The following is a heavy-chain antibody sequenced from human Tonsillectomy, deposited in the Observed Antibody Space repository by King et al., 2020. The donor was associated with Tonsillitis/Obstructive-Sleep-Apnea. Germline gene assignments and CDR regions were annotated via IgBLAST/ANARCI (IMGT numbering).Heavy chain of an antibody. CDR3: AREGHLNPFCSGSGCYVGNAFDI. CDR2: ISSGSSFT. Sequence: QVQLVESGGGLVKPAGSLRLSCAASGFTFSDYYMTWIRQAPGKGLEWVSYISSGSSFTNYADSVKGRFTVSRDNAKNSLYLQMNSLRAEDTAVYYCAREGHLNPFCSGSGCYVGNAFDIWGQGTMVTVSS. D-gene: IGHD2-2*01. CDR1: GFTFSDYY. V-gene: IGHV3-11*06. J-gene: IGHJ3*02.